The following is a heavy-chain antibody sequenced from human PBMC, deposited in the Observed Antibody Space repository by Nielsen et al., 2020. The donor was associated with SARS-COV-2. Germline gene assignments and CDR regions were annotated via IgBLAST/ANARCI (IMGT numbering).Heavy chain of an antibody. Sequence: GESLKISCAASGFTFSSYWMSWVRQAPGKGLEWVANIKQDGSEKYYVDSVKGRFTISRDNAKNSLYLQMNSLRAEDTAVYYCASLWFGGAIDYWGQGTLVTVSS. D-gene: IGHD3-10*01. CDR3: ASLWFGGAIDY. J-gene: IGHJ4*02. CDR1: GFTFSSYW. CDR2: IKQDGSEK. V-gene: IGHV3-7*01.